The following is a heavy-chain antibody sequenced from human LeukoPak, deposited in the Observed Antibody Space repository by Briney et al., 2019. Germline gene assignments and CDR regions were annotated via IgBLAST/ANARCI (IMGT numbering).Heavy chain of an antibody. D-gene: IGHD6-13*01. CDR3: ARDATIAAAGSFDY. Sequence: GRSLRLSCAASGFTFDDYAMHWVRQAPGKGLEWVPGISWNSGSIGYADSVKGRFTISRDNAKNSLYLQMNSLRAEDTAVYYCARDATIAAAGSFDYWGQGTLVTVSS. CDR1: GFTFDDYA. V-gene: IGHV3-9*01. J-gene: IGHJ4*02. CDR2: ISWNSGSI.